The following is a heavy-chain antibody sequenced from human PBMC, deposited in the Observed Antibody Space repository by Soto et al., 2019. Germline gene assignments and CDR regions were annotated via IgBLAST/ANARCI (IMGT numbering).Heavy chain of an antibody. CDR1: GFTFSSYA. CDR2: IDASGGST. Sequence: EVQLLESGGGLVQPGGSLRLSCAASGFTFSSYAMSWVRQAPGKGLEWVSLIDASGGSTYYPDSVKGRFTSSRDNSKNTLYLQLNNLRAEDTAVFYCAKCTVGTCYHFDYSGQGALVTVSS. CDR3: AKCTVGTCYHFDY. J-gene: IGHJ4*02. D-gene: IGHD2-15*01. V-gene: IGHV3-23*01.